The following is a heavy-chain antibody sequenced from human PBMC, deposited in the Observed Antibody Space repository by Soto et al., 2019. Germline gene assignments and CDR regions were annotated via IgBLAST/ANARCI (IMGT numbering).Heavy chain of an antibody. D-gene: IGHD6-6*01. CDR2: IISSGRTI. CDR1: GXTLSSYY. V-gene: IGHV3-48*03. J-gene: IGHJ5*02. Sequence: GSLRLSCAASGXTLSSYYMNWVRQAPGKGLEWVSYIISSGRTIYYEDSVKGRFTISRDNAKNSLYLQMNSLRAEDTAAYYCARDSYSSSSPWFDPWGQGTLGTVSS. CDR3: ARDSYSSSSPWFDP.